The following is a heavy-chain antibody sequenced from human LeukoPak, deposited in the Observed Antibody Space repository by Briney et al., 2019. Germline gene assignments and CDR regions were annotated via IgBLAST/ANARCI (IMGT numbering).Heavy chain of an antibody. Sequence: GSLRLPCAASGFTVSSNYMSWVRQAPGKGLEWVSIIYSGGSTYYADSVKGRFTISRHNSKNTLYLQMNSLRAEDTAVYYCAREVGGSAFDIWGQGTMVTVSS. CDR1: GFTVSSNY. J-gene: IGHJ3*02. V-gene: IGHV3-53*04. CDR3: AREVGGSAFDI. D-gene: IGHD3-16*01. CDR2: IYSGGST.